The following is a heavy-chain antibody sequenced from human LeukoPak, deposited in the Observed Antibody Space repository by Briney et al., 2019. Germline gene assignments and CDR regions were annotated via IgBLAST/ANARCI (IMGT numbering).Heavy chain of an antibody. D-gene: IGHD6-13*01. CDR2: ISGSGGST. CDR1: GFTFSSYA. J-gene: IGHJ3*02. V-gene: IGHV3-23*01. CDR3: AKVLVPPGAAGTRGQAFDI. Sequence: GGSLRLSCAASGFTFSSYAMSWVRQAPGKGLEWVSAISGSGGSTYYADSVKGRFTISRDNSKNTLYLQMNSLRAEDTAVYYCAKVLVPPGAAGTRGQAFDIWGQGTMVTVSS.